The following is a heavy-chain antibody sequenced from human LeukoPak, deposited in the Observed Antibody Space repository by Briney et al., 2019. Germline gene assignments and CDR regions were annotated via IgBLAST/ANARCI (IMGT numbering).Heavy chain of an antibody. J-gene: IGHJ4*02. Sequence: PSETLSLTCTVSGGSISSYYWSWIRQPPGTGLEWIGYIYYSGSTNYNPSLKSRVTISVDTSKNQFSLKLSSVTAADTAVYYCARLGDSSSRLYYFDYWGQGTLVTVSS. CDR1: GGSISSYY. V-gene: IGHV4-59*08. D-gene: IGHD6-6*01. CDR3: ARLGDSSSRLYYFDY. CDR2: IYYSGST.